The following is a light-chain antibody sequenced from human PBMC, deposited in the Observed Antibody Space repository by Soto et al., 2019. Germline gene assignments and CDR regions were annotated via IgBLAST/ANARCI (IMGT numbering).Light chain of an antibody. CDR3: CLYAYNSAWL. Sequence: QSAPTQPASVSGSPGQSITISCTGASGGVLSYDGVSWYQRHPGKAPKLILYQRSKRPSGVSHRFSGPKSGHMASLTISGLEAEDGAVYYCCLYAYNSAWLFGGGTKLTVL. CDR1: SGGVLSYDG. J-gene: IGLJ2*01. CDR2: QRS. V-gene: IGLV2-23*01.